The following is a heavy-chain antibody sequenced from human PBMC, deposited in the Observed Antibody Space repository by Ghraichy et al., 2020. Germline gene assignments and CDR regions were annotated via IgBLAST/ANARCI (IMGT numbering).Heavy chain of an antibody. V-gene: IGHV3-23*01. J-gene: IGHJ6*02. Sequence: GESLNISCAASGFTFSSYAMSWVRQAPGKGLEWVSAISGSGGSTYYADSVKGRFTISRDNSKNTLYLQMNSLRAEDTAVYYCAKSQGITIFGVVMDVWGQGTTVTVSS. D-gene: IGHD3-3*01. CDR2: ISGSGGST. CDR3: AKSQGITIFGVVMDV. CDR1: GFTFSSYA.